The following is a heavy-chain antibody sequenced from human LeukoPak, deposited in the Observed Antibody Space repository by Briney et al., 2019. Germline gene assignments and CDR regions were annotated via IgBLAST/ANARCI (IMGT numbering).Heavy chain of an antibody. D-gene: IGHD3-3*01. V-gene: IGHV1-8*01. CDR3: ARGRYVLWSGYYR. Sequence: GASLKVSCKASGYTFTSYDINWVRQATGPGLEWMGWMNTNSGNTGYAQKFQGRVTMTRNNSINTDFMELSSLGSEETAVDYCARGRYVLWSGYYRWGQGTLVTVSA. CDR2: MNTNSGNT. J-gene: IGHJ4*02. CDR1: GYTFTSYD.